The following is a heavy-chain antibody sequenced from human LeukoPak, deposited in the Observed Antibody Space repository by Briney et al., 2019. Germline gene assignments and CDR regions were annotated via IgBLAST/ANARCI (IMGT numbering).Heavy chain of an antibody. CDR3: ARGSSWYAGSAFDI. V-gene: IGHV4-39*07. D-gene: IGHD6-13*01. J-gene: IGHJ3*02. CDR1: GGSISSSSYY. Sequence: PSETLSLTCTVSGGSISSSSYYWGWIRQPPGKGLEWIGSIYYSGSTYYNPSLKSRVTISVDTSKNQFSLKLSSVTAADTAVYYCARGSSWYAGSAFDIWGQGTMVTVSS. CDR2: IYYSGST.